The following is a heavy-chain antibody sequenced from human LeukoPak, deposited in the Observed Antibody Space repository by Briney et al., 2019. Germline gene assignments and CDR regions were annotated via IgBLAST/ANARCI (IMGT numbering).Heavy chain of an antibody. Sequence: ASVKVSCKASGYTFTSYDINWVRQAPGQGLEWMGWISAYNGNTNYAQKLQGRVTMTTDTSTSTAYMELRSLRSDDTAVYYCARGTRTNPDDAFDIWGQGTMVTVSS. D-gene: IGHD1-14*01. CDR2: ISAYNGNT. CDR3: ARGTRTNPDDAFDI. J-gene: IGHJ3*02. CDR1: GYTFTSYD. V-gene: IGHV1-18*01.